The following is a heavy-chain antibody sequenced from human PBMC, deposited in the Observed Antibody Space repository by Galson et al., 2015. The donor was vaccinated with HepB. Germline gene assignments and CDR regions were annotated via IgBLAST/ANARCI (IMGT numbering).Heavy chain of an antibody. CDR1: GFTFSRYW. CDR2: INNDGSST. Sequence: SLRLSCAASGFTFSRYWMHWVRQAPGKGLVWASRINNDGSSTTYADSVKGRFTISRDNAKNTLYLQMNSLRAEDTAVYYCARGPITAAGTFFDYWSQGTLVTVSS. D-gene: IGHD6-13*01. V-gene: IGHV3-74*01. CDR3: ARGPITAAGTFFDY. J-gene: IGHJ4*02.